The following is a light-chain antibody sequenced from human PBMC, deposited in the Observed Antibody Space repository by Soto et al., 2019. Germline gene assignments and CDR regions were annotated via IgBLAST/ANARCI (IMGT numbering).Light chain of an antibody. V-gene: IGKV3D-15*01. J-gene: IGKJ1*01. CDR2: GAS. CDR3: QQYNKWPRT. Sequence: EIVMTQSPATLSVSPGERATLSCRASQSVNIHLAWYQQKPGQAPGLLIYGASARATGIPAKFSGSGSGTEFTLTISSLQSEDFAVYYCQQYNKWPRTFGQGTKVDIK. CDR1: QSVNIH.